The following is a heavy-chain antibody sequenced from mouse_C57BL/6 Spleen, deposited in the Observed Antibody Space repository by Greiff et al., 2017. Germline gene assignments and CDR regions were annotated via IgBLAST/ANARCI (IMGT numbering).Heavy chain of an antibody. CDR1: GYSFTDSN. CDR2: INPNYGTT. J-gene: IGHJ3*01. CDR3: ARGGHLGVAY. D-gene: IGHD6-1*01. V-gene: IGHV1-39*01. Sequence: VQLQQSGPELVKPGASVKISCKASGYSFTDSNMNWVKQRNGKSLEWIGVINPNYGTTTYNQKFKGKATLTVNQSSSTAYMQLNSLTSEDSAVYDCARGGHLGVAYWGKGTLVTVSA.